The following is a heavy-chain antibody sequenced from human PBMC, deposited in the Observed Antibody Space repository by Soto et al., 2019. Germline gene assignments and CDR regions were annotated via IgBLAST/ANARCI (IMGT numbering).Heavy chain of an antibody. CDR2: ISGSGGST. J-gene: IGHJ6*03. Sequence: GGSLRLSCAASGFTFSSYAMSWVRQAPGKGLEWVSAISGSGGSTYYADSVKGRFTISRDNSKNTLYLQMNSLRAEDTAVYYCAKDRGLWFGESTPNYYYYYYMDVWGKGTTVTVSS. V-gene: IGHV3-23*01. CDR3: AKDRGLWFGESTPNYYYYYYMDV. CDR1: GFTFSSYA. D-gene: IGHD3-10*01.